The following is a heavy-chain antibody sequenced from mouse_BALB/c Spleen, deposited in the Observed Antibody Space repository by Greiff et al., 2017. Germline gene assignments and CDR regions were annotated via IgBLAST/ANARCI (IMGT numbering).Heavy chain of an antibody. Sequence: EVMLVESGGGLVKPGGSLKLSCAASGFTFSDYYMYWVRQTPEKRLEWVATISDGGSYTYYPDSVKGRFTISRDNAKNNLYLQMSSLKSEDTAMYYCARGVRRGFDYWGQGTTLTVSS. D-gene: IGHD2-14*01. J-gene: IGHJ2*01. CDR1: GFTFSDYY. CDR2: ISDGGSYT. CDR3: ARGVRRGFDY. V-gene: IGHV5-4*02.